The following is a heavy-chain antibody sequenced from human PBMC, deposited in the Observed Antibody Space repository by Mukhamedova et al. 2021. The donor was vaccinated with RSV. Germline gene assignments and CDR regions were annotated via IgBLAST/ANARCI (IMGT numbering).Heavy chain of an antibody. D-gene: IGHD3-22*01. CDR1: STWG. CDR2: ISNDGRST. V-gene: IGHV3-30*18. J-gene: IGHJ4*01. Sequence: STWGMQWVRQAPGKGLEWLAVISNDGRSTDYADSVKGRFTISRENSDNTLYLQMNSLRAEDTAVYYCAKDQYPMNPHYYDSVGYFSYF. CDR3: AKDQYPMNPHYYDSVGYFSYF.